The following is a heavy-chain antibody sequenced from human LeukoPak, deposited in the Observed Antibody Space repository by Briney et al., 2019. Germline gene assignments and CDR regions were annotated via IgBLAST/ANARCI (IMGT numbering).Heavy chain of an antibody. Sequence: GGSLRLSCEASGFRFNDYGMHWIRQAPGKGLEWVAFIRFDGSVSGDYYGKSVKGRFTISRDNSKNTLYLQMNSLRAEDTAVYYCARGYSHCFDYWGQGTLVTVSS. D-gene: IGHD2-21*01. CDR2: IRFDGSVSGD. J-gene: IGHJ4*02. CDR1: GFRFNDYG. CDR3: ARGYSHCFDY. V-gene: IGHV3-30*02.